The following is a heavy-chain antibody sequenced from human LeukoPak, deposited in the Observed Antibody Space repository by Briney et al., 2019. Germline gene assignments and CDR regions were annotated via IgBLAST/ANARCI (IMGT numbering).Heavy chain of an antibody. Sequence: VASVKASCKASGYTFTSYGISWVRQAPGQGLEWMGWISAYNGNTNYAQKLQGRVTMTTDTSTSTAYMELRSLRSDDTAVYYCARAGGYYYDSSGYYALDYWGQGTLVTVSS. CDR2: ISAYNGNT. V-gene: IGHV1-18*01. CDR3: ARAGGYYYDSSGYYALDY. CDR1: GYTFTSYG. J-gene: IGHJ4*02. D-gene: IGHD3-22*01.